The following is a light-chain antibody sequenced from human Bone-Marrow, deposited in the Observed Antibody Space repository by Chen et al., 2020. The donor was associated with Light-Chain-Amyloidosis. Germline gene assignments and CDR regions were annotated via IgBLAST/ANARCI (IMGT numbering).Light chain of an antibody. J-gene: IGLJ3*02. CDR1: SGSIATNY. CDR3: QSYRGGSQGV. CDR2: EDD. Sequence: NLTLTQPHSVSESPGKTVIISRTRSSGSIATNYMQWYQQRPGGSPSTVIHEDDQRPSGVPDRFSGSSNRASDSASLTISGLETEDEADYGWQSYRGGSQGVFGGGTKLTVL. V-gene: IGLV6-57*01.